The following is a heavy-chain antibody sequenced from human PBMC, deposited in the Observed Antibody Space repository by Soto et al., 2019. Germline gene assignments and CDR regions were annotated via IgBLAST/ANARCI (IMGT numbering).Heavy chain of an antibody. CDR2: IKQDGSEK. J-gene: IGHJ6*02. D-gene: IGHD6-19*01. Sequence: GGSLRLSCAASGFTFSNFWMTWVRQAPGKGLEWVANIKQDGSEKYYVDSVKGRFTISRDNAKNSLDLQMNSLRAEDTAVYYCAREGQWLVVGYYGMDVWGQGTTVTVSS. CDR3: AREGQWLVVGYYGMDV. V-gene: IGHV3-7*05. CDR1: GFTFSNFW.